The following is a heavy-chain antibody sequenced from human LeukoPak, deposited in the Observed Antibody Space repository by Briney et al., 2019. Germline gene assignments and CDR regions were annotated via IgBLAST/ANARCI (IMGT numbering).Heavy chain of an antibody. CDR2: IYYSGST. J-gene: IGHJ4*02. CDR1: GGSVSNDY. CDR3: ARVPYSSGWEDY. Sequence: SETLSLTCTVSGGSVSNDYWSWVRQPPGKALEWIGNIYYSGSTNYNPSLKSRVTISLDTANNQFSLKLSSVTAADTAVYYCARVPYSSGWEDYWGQGTLVTVSS. D-gene: IGHD6-19*01. V-gene: IGHV4-59*02.